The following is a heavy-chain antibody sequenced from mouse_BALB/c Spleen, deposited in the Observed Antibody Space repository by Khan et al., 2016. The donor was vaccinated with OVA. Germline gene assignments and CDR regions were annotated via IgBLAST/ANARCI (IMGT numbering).Heavy chain of an antibody. CDR3: ARRTTVVDY. Sequence: VQLQQSGAELAKPGASVKMSCKASGYTFTSYWMHWVKQRPGQGLEWIGYINPSTGYTEYNQKFKDQATLTADKSSSTAYMQLSSLTSEDSAVYYCARRTTVVDYWGQGTTLTVSS. V-gene: IGHV1-7*01. CDR2: INPSTGYT. D-gene: IGHD1-1*01. CDR1: GYTFTSYW. J-gene: IGHJ2*01.